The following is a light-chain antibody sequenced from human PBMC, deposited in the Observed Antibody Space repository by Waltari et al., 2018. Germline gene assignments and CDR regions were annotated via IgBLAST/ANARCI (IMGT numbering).Light chain of an antibody. CDR1: QRVKHN. V-gene: IGKV1-5*03. CDR3: QEYDSLPVT. J-gene: IGKJ4*01. CDR2: KAS. Sequence: DIQMTQSPSTLSASVGDRVTITCRASQRVKHNLAWYQQKPGKAPKVLIHKASRLESGVPSRFSGSGYGTECTLTISSLQPDDFATYYCQEYDSLPVTFGGGTKVEIK.